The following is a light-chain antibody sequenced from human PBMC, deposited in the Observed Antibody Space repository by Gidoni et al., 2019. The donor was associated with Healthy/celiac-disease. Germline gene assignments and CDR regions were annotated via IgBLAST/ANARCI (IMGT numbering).Light chain of an antibody. J-gene: IGLJ3*02. V-gene: IGLV2-14*01. CDR1: SSDVGGYNY. CDR3: SSYTSSSTLNWV. Sequence: QSALTQPASVSGSPGPSITISCTGTSSDVGGYNYVSWYQQHPGTAPKLLIYDVSNRPSGVSNRFSGSKSGNTASLTISGLQAEDEADYYCSSYTSSSTLNWVFGGGTKLTVL. CDR2: DVS.